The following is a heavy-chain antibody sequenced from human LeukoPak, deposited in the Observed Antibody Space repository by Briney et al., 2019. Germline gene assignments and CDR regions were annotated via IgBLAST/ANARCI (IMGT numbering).Heavy chain of an antibody. V-gene: IGHV3-23*01. CDR1: GFNFSTYS. Sequence: PGGSLRLSCAASGFNFSTYSMNWVRQAPGKGLKWASAITGSGLTTYYADSVKGRFTISRDNSKNTLYLQMNSLRAEDTAVYYCAKDLSPGPDWGQGILVTVSS. CDR2: ITGSGLTT. J-gene: IGHJ4*02. CDR3: AKDLSPGPD.